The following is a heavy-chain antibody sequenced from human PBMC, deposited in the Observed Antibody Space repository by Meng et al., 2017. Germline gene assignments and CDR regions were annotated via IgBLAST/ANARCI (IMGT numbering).Heavy chain of an antibody. CDR1: GYTFTGYY. D-gene: IGHD3-10*01. CDR3: ARADGSGSLWLFDY. Sequence: ASVNVSCKASGYTFTGYYMHWVRQAPGQGLEWMGRINPNSGGTNYAQKFQGRVTMTRDTSISTAYMELSRLRSDDTAVYYCARADGSGSLWLFDYWGQGTLVTVSS. J-gene: IGHJ4*02. CDR2: INPNSGGT. V-gene: IGHV1-2*06.